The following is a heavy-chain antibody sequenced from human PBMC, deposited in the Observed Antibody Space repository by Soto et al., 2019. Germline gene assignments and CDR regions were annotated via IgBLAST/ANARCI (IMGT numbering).Heavy chain of an antibody. D-gene: IGHD6-13*01. CDR2: ISYDGSNK. CDR3: ARDRGSSWPIFDS. Sequence: QVQLVESGGGVVQPGRSLRLSCAASGFTFSSYAMHWVRQAPGKGLEWVAVISYDGSNKYYADSVKGRFTISRDNSKNTLYLQMNSLRAEDTAVYYCARDRGSSWPIFDSWGQGTLVTVSS. V-gene: IGHV3-30-3*01. J-gene: IGHJ4*02. CDR1: GFTFSSYA.